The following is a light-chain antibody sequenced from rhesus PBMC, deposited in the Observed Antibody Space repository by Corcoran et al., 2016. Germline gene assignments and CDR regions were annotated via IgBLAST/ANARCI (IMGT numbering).Light chain of an antibody. V-gene: IGKV1-22*01. Sequence: DIQMTQSPSSLSASVGDTVTITCRASQSISSWLDWYQQKPGKAPKLLIYKASSLQSGVPSRFSGSGSGTDFTLTISSLQSVDFATYYCQQYSSSPYSFGQGTKVEIK. J-gene: IGKJ2*01. CDR3: QQYSSSPYS. CDR2: KAS. CDR1: QSISSW.